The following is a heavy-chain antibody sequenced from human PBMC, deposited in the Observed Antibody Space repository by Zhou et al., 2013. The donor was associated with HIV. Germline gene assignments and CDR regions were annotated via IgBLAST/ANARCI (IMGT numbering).Heavy chain of an antibody. CDR1: GGTFSSYA. J-gene: IGHJ5*02. CDR3: ARDRSYSSSSGSSWFDP. V-gene: IGHV1-69*05. D-gene: IGHD6-6*01. Sequence: QVQLVQSGAEVKKPGSSVKVSCKASGGTFSSYAISWVRQAPGQGLEWMGGIIPIFGTANYAQKFQGRVTITTDESTSTAYMELSSLRSEDTAVYYCARDRSYSSSSGSSWFDPWGQGTLVTVSS. CDR2: IIPIFGTA.